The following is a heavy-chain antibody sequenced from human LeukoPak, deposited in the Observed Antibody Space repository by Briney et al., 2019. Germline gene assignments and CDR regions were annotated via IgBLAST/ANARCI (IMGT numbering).Heavy chain of an antibody. D-gene: IGHD5-24*01. CDR1: GFTFSSYE. J-gene: IGHJ4*02. CDR2: ISSSGSTI. Sequence: GGSLRLSCAASGFTFSSYEMHWVRQAPGKGLEWVSYISSSGSTIYYADSVKGRFTISRDNAKNSLYLQMNSLRAEGTAVYYCAREDGYPRDYFDYWGQGTLVTVSS. V-gene: IGHV3-48*03. CDR3: AREDGYPRDYFDY.